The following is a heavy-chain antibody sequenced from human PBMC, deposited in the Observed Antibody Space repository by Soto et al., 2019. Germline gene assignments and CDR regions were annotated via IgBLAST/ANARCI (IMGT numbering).Heavy chain of an antibody. J-gene: IGHJ6*02. CDR2: INHSGST. CDR1: GGSFSGYY. CDR3: ARLLSVGATRLYYYYGMDA. V-gene: IGHV4-34*01. Sequence: PSETLSLTCAVYGGSFSGYYWSWIRQPPGKGLEWIGEINHSGSTNYNPSLKSRVTISVDTSKNQFSLKLSSVTAADTAVYYCARLLSVGATRLYYYYGMDAWGQGTTVTVS. D-gene: IGHD1-26*01.